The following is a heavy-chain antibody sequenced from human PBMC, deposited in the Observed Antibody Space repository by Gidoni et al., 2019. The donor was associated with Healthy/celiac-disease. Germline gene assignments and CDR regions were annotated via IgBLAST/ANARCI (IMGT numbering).Heavy chain of an antibody. Sequence: QVQLVESGGGVVQPGRSLRLSCAASGFTFSSYGMHWVRQAPGKGLEWVAVIWYDGSNKYYADSVKGRFTISRDKSKNTLYLQMNSLRAEDTAVYYCVVGATYDAFDIWGRMLFDIWGQGTMVTVSS. D-gene: IGHD1-26*01. CDR2: IWYDGSNK. J-gene: IGHJ3*02. CDR3: VVGATYDAFDIWGRMLFDI. V-gene: IGHV3-33*01. CDR1: GFTFSSYG.